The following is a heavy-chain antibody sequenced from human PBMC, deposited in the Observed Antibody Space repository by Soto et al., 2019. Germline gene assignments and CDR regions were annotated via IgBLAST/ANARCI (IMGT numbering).Heavy chain of an antibody. D-gene: IGHD3-22*01. CDR3: ARGPRYYYDSSGYYYGLYFDY. CDR2: MNPNSGNT. V-gene: IGHV1-8*01. Sequence: ASVKVSCKASGYTFTSYDINWVRQATGQGLEWMGWMNPNSGNTGYAQKFQGRVTMTRNTSMSTAYMELSSLRSEDTAVYYCARGPRYYYDSSGYYYGLYFDYWGQGTLVTVSS. J-gene: IGHJ4*02. CDR1: GYTFTSYD.